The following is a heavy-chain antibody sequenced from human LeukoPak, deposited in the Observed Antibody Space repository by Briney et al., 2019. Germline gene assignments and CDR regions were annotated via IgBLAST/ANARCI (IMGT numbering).Heavy chain of an antibody. Sequence: ASVKVSCKASGYTFTSYDINRVRQATGQGLEWMGWMNPNSGNTGYAQKFQGRVTITADESTSTAYMEPSSLRSEDTAVYYCARVLRYFDWLLDYWGQGTLVTVSS. V-gene: IGHV1-8*03. D-gene: IGHD3-9*01. J-gene: IGHJ4*02. CDR1: GYTFTSYD. CDR2: MNPNSGNT. CDR3: ARVLRYFDWLLDY.